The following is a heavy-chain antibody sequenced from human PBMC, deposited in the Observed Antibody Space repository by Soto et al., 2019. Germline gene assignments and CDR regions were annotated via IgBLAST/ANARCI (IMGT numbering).Heavy chain of an antibody. CDR1: GFYFSCHN. V-gene: IGHV3-48*02. CDR2: FNRTNGGV. J-gene: IGHJ4*02. D-gene: IGHD3-3*01. Sequence: GESMRLSSAASGFYFSCHNTNCVRPAQGRGLSCVSFFNRTNGGVTYADTVKGRFTNSRDDAKNSMSRQRNSLRDEDTAVYCCAREGKTAFGDGLDPFDYWGQGILVTVSS. CDR3: AREGKTAFGDGLDPFDY.